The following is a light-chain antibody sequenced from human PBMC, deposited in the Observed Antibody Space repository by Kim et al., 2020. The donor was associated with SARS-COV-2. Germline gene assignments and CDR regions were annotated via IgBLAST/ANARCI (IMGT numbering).Light chain of an antibody. CDR1: QGIYIY. J-gene: IGKJ2*01. CDR2: ASS. CDR3: QKYDTAPYT. V-gene: IGKV1-27*01. Sequence: SASVGDSFTITCRSSQGIYIYLAWYQQKPGKVPNLLISASSTLQSGVRSRFRGSGSGTSFTLTITSLQPEDVATYYCQKYDTAPYTFGQGTKLEI.